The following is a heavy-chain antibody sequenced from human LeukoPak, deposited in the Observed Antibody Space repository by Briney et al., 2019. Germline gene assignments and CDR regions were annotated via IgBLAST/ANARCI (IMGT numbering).Heavy chain of an antibody. CDR3: ARDAARLLSKPPYYYYYMDV. Sequence: GGSLRLSCAASGFTFSSYGMNWVRQAPGKGLEWVSSISSSSSYIYYADSVKGRFTISRDNAKNSLYLQMNSLRAEDTVVYCCARDAARLLSKPPYYYYYMDVWGKGTTVTISS. CDR1: GFTFSSYG. CDR2: ISSSSSYI. V-gene: IGHV3-21*01. D-gene: IGHD3-10*01. J-gene: IGHJ6*03.